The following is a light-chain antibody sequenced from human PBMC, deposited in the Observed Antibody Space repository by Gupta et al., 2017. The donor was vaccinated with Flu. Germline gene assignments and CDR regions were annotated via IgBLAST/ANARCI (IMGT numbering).Light chain of an antibody. V-gene: IGLV3-25*03. CDR1: TLPKQY. J-gene: IGLJ3*02. Sequence: PGKTATITCSGDTLPKQYAYWFQQKPGQAPVLLIYKDNERPAGIPERFSGSSSGTRVTLTISGIQAEDEADYYCQSADSSATWVFGGGTKLTVL. CDR3: QSADSSATWV. CDR2: KDN.